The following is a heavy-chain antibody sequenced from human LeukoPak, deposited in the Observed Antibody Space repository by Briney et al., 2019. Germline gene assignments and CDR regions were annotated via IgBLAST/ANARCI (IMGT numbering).Heavy chain of an antibody. CDR3: ARSPRYNWNDVSAFDI. CDR1: GFTFSRYW. CDR2: EKQDGSEK. J-gene: IGHJ3*02. V-gene: IGHV3-7*01. Sequence: GGSLRLSCAASGFTFSRYWMSWVRQAPGKGLEGVANEKQDGSEKYYVESVKGRFNISRDNAKNSLYLQMNSLRAVDTAVYYCARSPRYNWNDVSAFDIWGQGTMVTVSS. D-gene: IGHD1-1*01.